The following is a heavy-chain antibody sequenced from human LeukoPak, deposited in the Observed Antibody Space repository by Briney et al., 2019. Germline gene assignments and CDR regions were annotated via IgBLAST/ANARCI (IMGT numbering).Heavy chain of an antibody. V-gene: IGHV4-30-4*01. CDR2: IYYSGST. Sequence: SETLSLTCTVSGGSISSGDYYWSWIRQPPGKGLEWIGYIYYSGSTYYNPSLKSRVTISVDTSKNQFSLKLSSVTAADTAVYYCARGPLDDDTSISLGGWFDPWGQGTLVTVSS. CDR1: GGSISSGDYY. CDR3: ARGPLDDDTSISLGGWFDP. D-gene: IGHD2-21*02. J-gene: IGHJ5*02.